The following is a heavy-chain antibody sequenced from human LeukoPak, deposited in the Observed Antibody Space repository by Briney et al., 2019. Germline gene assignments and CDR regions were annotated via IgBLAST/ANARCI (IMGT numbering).Heavy chain of an antibody. J-gene: IGHJ4*02. D-gene: IGHD6-19*01. CDR3: ARGSSGWYGYYFDY. Sequence: SETLSLTCTVSGGSISSYYWNWIRQPPGKGLEYIGYIYYSGSTNYNPSLKSRITISVDTSKNQFSLKLNSVTAADTAAYYCARGSSGWYGYYFDYWGQGTLVTVSS. V-gene: IGHV4-59*01. CDR1: GGSISSYY. CDR2: IYYSGST.